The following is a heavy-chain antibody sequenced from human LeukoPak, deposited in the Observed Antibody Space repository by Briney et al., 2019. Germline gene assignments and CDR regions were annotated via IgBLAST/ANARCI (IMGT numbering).Heavy chain of an antibody. CDR2: IKQDGSEK. V-gene: IGHV3-7*01. Sequence: PGGSLRLSCAASGFTFSSYAMSWVRQAPGKGLEWVANIKQDGSEKYYVDSVKGRFTISRDNAKNSLYLQMNSLRAEDTAVYYCARDSSSWPPVNLFSDYWGQGTLVTVSS. CDR3: ARDSSSWPPVNLFSDY. D-gene: IGHD6-13*01. J-gene: IGHJ4*02. CDR1: GFTFSSYA.